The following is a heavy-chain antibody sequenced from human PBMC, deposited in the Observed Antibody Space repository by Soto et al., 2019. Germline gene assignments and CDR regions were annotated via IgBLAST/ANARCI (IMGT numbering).Heavy chain of an antibody. V-gene: IGHV4-34*01. Sequence: SETLSLTCAVYGGSFSGYYWSWIRQPPGKGLEWIGEINHSGSTNYNPSLKSRVTISVDTSKNQFSLKLSSVTAADTAVYYCAREGDVLRYFDWPPYYFDYWGQGTLVTSPQ. CDR2: INHSGST. CDR1: GGSFSGYY. J-gene: IGHJ4*02. D-gene: IGHD3-9*01. CDR3: AREGDVLRYFDWPPYYFDY.